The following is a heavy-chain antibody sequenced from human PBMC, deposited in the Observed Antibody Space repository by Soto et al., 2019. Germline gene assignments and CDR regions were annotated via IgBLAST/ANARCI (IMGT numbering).Heavy chain of an antibody. V-gene: IGHV4-61*01. CDR1: GGSVNSGSYY. CDR3: ARGQGHYQDMDV. CDR2: IYYSGST. Sequence: QVQLQESGPGLVKPSETLSLTCTVSGGSVNSGSYYWSWIRQPPGKGLEWIGYIYYSGSTNYNPSLKSRVTMSVDTSKNQFSLKLSSVTAADTAVYYCARGQGHYQDMDVWGQGTTVTVSS. J-gene: IGHJ6*02.